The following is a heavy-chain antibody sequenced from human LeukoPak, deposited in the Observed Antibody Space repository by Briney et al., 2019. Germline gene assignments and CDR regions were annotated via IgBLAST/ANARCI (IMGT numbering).Heavy chain of an antibody. CDR2: FDPEDGET. CDR3: ATSNSHGHAFDI. J-gene: IGHJ3*02. D-gene: IGHD5-18*01. Sequence: ASVKVSCKVSGYTLTELSMHWVRQAPGKGLEWMGGFDPEDGETIYAQKFQGRVTMTEDTSTDTAYMELSSLRSEDTAVYYCATSNSHGHAFDIWGQGTMVTVSS. CDR1: GYTLTELS. V-gene: IGHV1-24*01.